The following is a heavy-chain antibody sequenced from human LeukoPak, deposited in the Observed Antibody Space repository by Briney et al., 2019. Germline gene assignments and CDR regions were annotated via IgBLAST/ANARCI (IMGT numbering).Heavy chain of an antibody. J-gene: IGHJ4*02. CDR1: GFTFGDYA. V-gene: IGHV3-49*04. CDR2: ITSKAYGATT. CDR3: SRHIVGARTYFDY. Sequence: GGSLRLSCTASGFTFGDYAMSWARQAPGEGLEWVGFITSKAYGATTDYAASVKGRFTISRDDSKSIAYLQMNSLKTEDTAVYYCSRHIVGARTYFDYWGQGTLVTVSS. D-gene: IGHD1-26*01.